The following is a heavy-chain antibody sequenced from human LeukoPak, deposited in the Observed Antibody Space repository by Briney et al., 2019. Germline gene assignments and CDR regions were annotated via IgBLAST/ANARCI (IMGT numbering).Heavy chain of an antibody. D-gene: IGHD6-19*01. CDR3: AREPIAVAGTNYYYYMDV. Sequence: GGSLRLSCAASGFTFDDYGMSWVRQTPGKGLEWVSGINWNGGSTDYADSVKDGFTISRDNAKNSPYLQMNSLRAEDTALYYCAREPIAVAGTNYYYYMDVWGKGTTVTVSS. V-gene: IGHV3-20*04. CDR1: GFTFDDYG. J-gene: IGHJ6*03. CDR2: INWNGGST.